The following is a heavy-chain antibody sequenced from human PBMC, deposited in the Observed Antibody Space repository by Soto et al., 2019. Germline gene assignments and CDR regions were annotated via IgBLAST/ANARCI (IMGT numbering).Heavy chain of an antibody. V-gene: IGHV1-18*04. CDR2: ISAYNGNT. Sequence: ASVKVSCKTSGYTFTSYGISWVRQAPGQGLEWMGWISAYNGNTNYAQKLQGRVTMTTDTSTSTAYMELRSLRSDDTAVYYCASPNYYDSSGRGAFDIWGQGTMVTVSS. CDR3: ASPNYYDSSGRGAFDI. CDR1: GYTFTSYG. J-gene: IGHJ3*02. D-gene: IGHD3-22*01.